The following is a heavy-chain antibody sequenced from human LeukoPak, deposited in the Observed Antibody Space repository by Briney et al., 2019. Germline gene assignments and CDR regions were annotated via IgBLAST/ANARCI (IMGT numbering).Heavy chain of an antibody. V-gene: IGHV3-23*01. CDR3: ATGNYYDSRGYYTFGY. CDR1: GFTFSNSG. J-gene: IGHJ4*02. Sequence: GSLRLSCAASGFTFSNSGMSWVRQAPGKGPEWVSTISGSDGSTYYADSVKGRFTISRDNAKNTLSLQVNNLRAEDTAVYYCATGNYYDSRGYYTFGYWGQGTLVTVSS. CDR2: ISGSDGST. D-gene: IGHD3-22*01.